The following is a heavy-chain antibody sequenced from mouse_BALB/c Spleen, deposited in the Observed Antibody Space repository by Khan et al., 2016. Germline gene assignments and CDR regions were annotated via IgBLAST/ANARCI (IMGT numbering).Heavy chain of an antibody. J-gene: IGHJ4*01. Sequence: QIQLVQSGPELKKPGETVKISCKASGYTFTDYSMHWVRQAPGKGLKWMGWINTNTGEPTYAEKFKGRFAFSLETSASIAYLQINDLKNEDTATYCCAIYGNYALDYWGQGTAVTVSS. D-gene: IGHD2-1*01. CDR1: GYTFTDYS. CDR3: AIYGNYALDY. CDR2: INTNTGEP. V-gene: IGHV9-3*02.